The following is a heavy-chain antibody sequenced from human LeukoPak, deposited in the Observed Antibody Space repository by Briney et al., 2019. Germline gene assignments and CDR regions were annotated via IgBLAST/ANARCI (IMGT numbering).Heavy chain of an antibody. V-gene: IGHV3-23*01. CDR3: AKDRGIVVVPAAIGGDWFDP. CDR2: ISGSGGST. Sequence: GGSLRLSCAASGFTFSSYAMSWVRQAPGKGLEWVSAISGSGGSTYYADSVKGRFTISRDNSKNTLYLQMNSLRAEDTAVYYCAKDRGIVVVPAAIGGDWFDPRGQGTLVTVSS. J-gene: IGHJ5*02. CDR1: GFTFSSYA. D-gene: IGHD2-2*01.